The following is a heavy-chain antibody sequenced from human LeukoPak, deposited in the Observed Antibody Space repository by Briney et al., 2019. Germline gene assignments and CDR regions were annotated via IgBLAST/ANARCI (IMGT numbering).Heavy chain of an antibody. Sequence: ASETLSLTCSVSGGSISNYYWSWIRQSPGKGLEWIGNIFYTGTTDYNPSLNSRVTISLGTSNNQFPLRLKHVTAADTAVYYCTRGVRLTTFDYWGQGTLVTVSS. CDR3: TRGVRLTTFDY. J-gene: IGHJ4*02. D-gene: IGHD4-11*01. CDR1: GGSISNYY. V-gene: IGHV4-59*01. CDR2: IFYTGTT.